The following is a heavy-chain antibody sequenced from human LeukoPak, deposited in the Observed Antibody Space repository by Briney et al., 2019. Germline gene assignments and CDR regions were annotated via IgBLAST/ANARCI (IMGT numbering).Heavy chain of an antibody. V-gene: IGHV3-23*01. CDR3: AKDPITGSVVPANDIIVYYYYGMDV. CDR2: ISGSGGST. D-gene: IGHD2-2*01. CDR1: GFTFSSYA. J-gene: IGHJ6*02. Sequence: GGSLRLSCAASGFTFSSYAMSWVRQAPGKGLEWVSAISGSGGSTYYADSVKGRFTISRDNSKNTLYLQMNSLRAEDTAVYYCAKDPITGSVVPANDIIVYYYYGMDVWGQGTTVTVSS.